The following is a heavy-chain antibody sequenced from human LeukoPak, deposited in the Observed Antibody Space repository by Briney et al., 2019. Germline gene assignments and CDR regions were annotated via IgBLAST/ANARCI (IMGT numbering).Heavy chain of an antibody. J-gene: IGHJ4*02. CDR2: INPNSGGT. CDR1: GYTFTCYY. Sequence: GASVKVSCKASGYTFTCYYMHWVRQAPGQGLEWMGWINPNSGGTNYAQKFQGRVTMTRNTSISTAYMELSSLRSEDTAVYYCARGQTYYDFWSGYQASGYWGQGTLVTVSS. D-gene: IGHD3-3*01. V-gene: IGHV1-2*02. CDR3: ARGQTYYDFWSGYQASGY.